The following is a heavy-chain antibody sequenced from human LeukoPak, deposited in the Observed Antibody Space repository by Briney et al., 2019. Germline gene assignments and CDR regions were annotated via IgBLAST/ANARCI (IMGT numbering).Heavy chain of an antibody. CDR2: INPNSGGT. J-gene: IGHJ4*02. CDR3: ARVAHAPDY. CDR1: GYTFTGYY. Sequence: GASVKVSCKASGYTFTGYYMHWVRQAPGPGLELMGWINPNSGGTNYAQKFHGRVTMTRDTSISTAYMELRRLRSDDTAVYYCARVAHAPDYWGQGTLVTVSS. V-gene: IGHV1-2*02.